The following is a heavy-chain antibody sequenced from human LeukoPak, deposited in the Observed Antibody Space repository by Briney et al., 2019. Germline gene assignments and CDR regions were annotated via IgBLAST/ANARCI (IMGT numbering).Heavy chain of an antibody. CDR2: IYHSGST. Sequence: SETLSLTCTVSGYSISSGYYWGWIRQPPGKGLEWIGSIYHSGSTYYNPSLKSRVTISVDTSKNQFSRKLSSVTAADTAVYYCARDGTQLWLFDYWGQGTLVTVSS. CDR3: ARDGTQLWLFDY. CDR1: GYSISSGYY. J-gene: IGHJ4*02. D-gene: IGHD5-18*01. V-gene: IGHV4-38-2*02.